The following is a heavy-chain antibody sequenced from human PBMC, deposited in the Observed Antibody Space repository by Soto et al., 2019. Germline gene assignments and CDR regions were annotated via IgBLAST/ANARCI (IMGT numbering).Heavy chain of an antibody. CDR3: AKYTADYYYGMDV. D-gene: IGHD5-18*01. CDR2: IIPIFGTA. J-gene: IGHJ6*02. Sequence: QVQLVQSGAEVKKPGSSVKVSCKASGGTFSSYAISWVRQAPGQGLEWMGGIIPIFGTADYAQKFQGRVTITADESTSTAYRELSSLSAEDTAVYSCAKYTADYYYGMDVWGQGTTVTVSS. V-gene: IGHV1-69*12. CDR1: GGTFSSYA.